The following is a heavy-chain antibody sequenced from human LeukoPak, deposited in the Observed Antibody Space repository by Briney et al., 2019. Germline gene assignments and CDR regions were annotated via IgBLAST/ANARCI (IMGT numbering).Heavy chain of an antibody. V-gene: IGHV3-74*01. CDR3: ASRDYWNYLLADY. CDR2: INSDGSST. CDR1: GFTFSSYW. D-gene: IGHD1-7*01. Sequence: GGSLRLSCAASGFTFSSYWMHWVRHARGKGLVWVSRINSDGSSTSYTGSVKGRFTISRDNAKNTLYLQMNSQRAEDTAVYYFASRDYWNYLLADYWGQGTLVTVSS. J-gene: IGHJ4*02.